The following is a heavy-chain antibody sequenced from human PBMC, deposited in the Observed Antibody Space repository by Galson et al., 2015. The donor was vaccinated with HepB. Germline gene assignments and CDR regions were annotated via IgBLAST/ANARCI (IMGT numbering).Heavy chain of an antibody. CDR2: MNREGSST. J-gene: IGHJ5*02. Sequence: ALRLPCAGSGFIFSRYWMHWVRQAPGKGLEWVSRMNREGSSTTYADSVKGRFTISRDNAKNTLYLQMNSLRAEDTAVYYRTRRPGDWFDPWGQGTLVIVSS. CDR1: GFIFSRYW. V-gene: IGHV3-74*01. CDR3: TRRPGDWFDP.